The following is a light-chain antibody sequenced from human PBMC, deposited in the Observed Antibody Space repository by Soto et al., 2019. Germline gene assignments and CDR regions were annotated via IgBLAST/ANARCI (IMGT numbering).Light chain of an antibody. Sequence: DIQMTQSPSALSASIGDRVTITCRASQSVSSSLAWYQQRPGKAPRLLIYMASSLESGVPSRFSGGGSGTDFTLTISSLQPDDFATYYCQHYNSYSEAFGQGTKVDIK. CDR3: QHYNSYSEA. J-gene: IGKJ1*01. CDR2: MAS. V-gene: IGKV1-5*03. CDR1: QSVSSS.